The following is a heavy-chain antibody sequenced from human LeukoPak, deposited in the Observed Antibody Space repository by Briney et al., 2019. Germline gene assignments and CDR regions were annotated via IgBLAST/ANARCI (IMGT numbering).Heavy chain of an antibody. J-gene: IGHJ4*02. CDR2: IIPIFGTA. Sequence: GASVKVSCKASGGTFSSYAISWVRQAPGQGLEWMGGIIPIFGTANYAQKFQGRVTITADESTSTAYMELSSLRSEDTAVYYCARESDTAMDNFDYWAREPWSPSPQ. D-gene: IGHD5-18*01. CDR3: ARESDTAMDNFDY. V-gene: IGHV1-69*13. CDR1: GGTFSSYA.